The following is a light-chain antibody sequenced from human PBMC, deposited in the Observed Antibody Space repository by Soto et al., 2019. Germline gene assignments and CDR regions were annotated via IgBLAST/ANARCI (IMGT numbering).Light chain of an antibody. CDR1: QSVSSGY. J-gene: IGKJ4*01. CDR2: GAS. CDR3: QQYGISVT. V-gene: IGKV3-20*01. Sequence: EIVLTQSPGTLSLSRGERATLSCRASQSVSSGYLAWYQQKPGQAPSLLIYGASSRATGIPDRFSGSGFGTDFTLTISRLEPVDLAVYYCQQYGISVTFGGGTKVEIK.